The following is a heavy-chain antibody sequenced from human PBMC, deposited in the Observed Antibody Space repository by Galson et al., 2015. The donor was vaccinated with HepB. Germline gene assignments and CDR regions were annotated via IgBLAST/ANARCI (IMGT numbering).Heavy chain of an antibody. Sequence: SVKVSCKASGYTFPNFYIHWVRQAPGQGLEWTGIINPATGSTNYAQKFQGRVTMTRDTSTSTVYMELSSLRSEDTAMYYCARGRVVLANNWFDPWGQGTLVTVSS. CDR3: ARGRVVLANNWFDP. J-gene: IGHJ5*02. CDR1: GYTFPNFY. D-gene: IGHD2-15*01. CDR2: INPATGST. V-gene: IGHV1-46*03.